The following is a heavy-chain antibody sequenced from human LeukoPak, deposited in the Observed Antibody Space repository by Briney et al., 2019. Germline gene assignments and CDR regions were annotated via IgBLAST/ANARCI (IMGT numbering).Heavy chain of an antibody. Sequence: GGSLRLSCAASGFTFSSYSMTWVRQAPGKGLEWVSSISSSSSYIYYAESVKGRFTISRDNAKNSLYLQMNSLRAEDTAVYYCVQYSSSWYAKLGMDVWGQGTMVTVSS. D-gene: IGHD6-13*01. V-gene: IGHV3-21*01. CDR2: ISSSSSYI. J-gene: IGHJ6*02. CDR1: GFTFSSYS. CDR3: VQYSSSWYAKLGMDV.